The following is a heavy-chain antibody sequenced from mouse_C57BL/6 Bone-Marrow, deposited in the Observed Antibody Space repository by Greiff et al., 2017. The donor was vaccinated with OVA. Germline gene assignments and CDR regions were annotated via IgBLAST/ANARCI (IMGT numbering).Heavy chain of an antibody. V-gene: IGHV5-9-1*02. J-gene: IGHJ4*01. Sequence: EVQVVESGEGLVKPGGSLKLSCAASGFTFSSYAMSWVRQTPEKRLEWVAYISSGGDYIYYADTVKGRFTITRDNARNTLYLQMGSLKSKDTAMYYCTRLLDAMDDWGQGTSVTVSS. D-gene: IGHD2-1*01. CDR3: TRLLDAMDD. CDR1: GFTFSSYA. CDR2: ISSGGDYI.